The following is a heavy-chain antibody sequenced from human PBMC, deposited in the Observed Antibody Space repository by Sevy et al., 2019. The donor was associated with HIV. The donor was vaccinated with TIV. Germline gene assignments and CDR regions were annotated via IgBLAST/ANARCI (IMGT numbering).Heavy chain of an antibody. CDR3: ARGPLFSPEYCSGGTCPTSHY. V-gene: IGHV4-34*01. D-gene: IGHD2-15*01. CDR1: GVSFSDYY. J-gene: IGHJ4*02. CDR2: VSQSGCP. Sequence: SESLSLTCAVSGVSFSDYYWAWIRQPPGKGLEWIGEVSQSGCPNYHPSLRILVIMSLDTSNNLFSLNLTSVTAADTAVYYCARGPLFSPEYCSGGTCPTSHYWSQGTLVTVSS.